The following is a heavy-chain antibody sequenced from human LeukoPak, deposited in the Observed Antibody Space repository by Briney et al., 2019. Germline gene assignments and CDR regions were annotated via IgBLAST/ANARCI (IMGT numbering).Heavy chain of an antibody. J-gene: IGHJ1*01. CDR3: AKGDVVVITIRYFQH. V-gene: IGHV3-30*18. D-gene: IGHD3-22*01. Sequence: PGRSLRLSCAASGFTFSSYGMHWVRQAPGKGLEWVAVISYDGSNEYYADSVKGPFTISRDNSTNTLYLQMNSLRTEDTAIYYWAKGDVVVITIRYFQHWGQGTLVTACS. CDR2: ISYDGSNE. CDR1: GFTFSSYG.